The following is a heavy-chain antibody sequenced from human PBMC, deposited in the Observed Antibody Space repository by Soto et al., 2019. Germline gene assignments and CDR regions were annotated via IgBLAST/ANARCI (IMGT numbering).Heavy chain of an antibody. V-gene: IGHV4-31*03. CDR1: GGSISTGGYY. CDR3: AANWNDGYYDY. Sequence: VQLQESGPGLVMPSQTLSLTCTVSGGSISTGGYYWTWIRQYPGKGLECIGYIYYSGITYYNPSLKSRVTISVDTSKNQFSLILNSVTAADTAVYYCAANWNDGYYDYWGQGTLVTVSS. J-gene: IGHJ4*02. CDR2: IYYSGIT. D-gene: IGHD1-1*01.